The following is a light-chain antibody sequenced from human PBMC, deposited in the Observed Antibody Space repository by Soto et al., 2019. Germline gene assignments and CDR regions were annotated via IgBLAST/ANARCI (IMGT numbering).Light chain of an antibody. V-gene: IGLV3-27*01. CDR2: KDS. Sequence: SYELTQPSSVSVSPGQTARITCSGDVLAKKYGRWFQQKPGQAPVVVIYKDSERPSGIPERFSGYSSGTTVTLTISGAQVEDEADYYCYSAADNNLVFGGGTKLTVL. J-gene: IGLJ2*01. CDR1: VLAKKY. CDR3: YSAADNNLV.